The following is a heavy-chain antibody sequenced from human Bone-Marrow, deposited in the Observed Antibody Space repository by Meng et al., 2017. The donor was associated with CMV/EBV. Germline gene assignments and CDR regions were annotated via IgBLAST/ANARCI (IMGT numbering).Heavy chain of an antibody. CDR3: ARSIVPAAADAFDI. J-gene: IGHJ3*02. Sequence: GGSLRLSCAASGFTFSGSAMHWVRQASGKGLEWVGRIRSKANSYATAYAASVKGRFTISRDDSKNTAYLQMNSLKTEDTAVYYCARSIVPAAADAFDIWGQGTMVTVSS. D-gene: IGHD2-2*01. CDR2: IRSKANSYAT. CDR1: GFTFSGSA. V-gene: IGHV3-73*01.